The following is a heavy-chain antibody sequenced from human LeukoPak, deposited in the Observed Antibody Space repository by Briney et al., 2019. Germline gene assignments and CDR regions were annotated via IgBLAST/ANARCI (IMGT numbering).Heavy chain of an antibody. CDR1: GGSISSGGYY. V-gene: IGHV4-31*03. Sequence: SETLSLTCTVSGGSISSGGYYWSWIRQHPGKGLEWIGYIYYSGSTYYNPSLKSRVTISVDTSKNQFSLKLSSVTAADTAVYYCARLTGSGSYYYYYYYMDVWGKGTTVTASS. CDR3: ARLTGSGSYYYYYYYMDV. D-gene: IGHD3-10*01. J-gene: IGHJ6*03. CDR2: IYYSGST.